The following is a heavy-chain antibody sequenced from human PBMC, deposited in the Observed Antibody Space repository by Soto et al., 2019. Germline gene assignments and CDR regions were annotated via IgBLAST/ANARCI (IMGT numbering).Heavy chain of an antibody. J-gene: IGHJ4*02. CDR3: MPTTRGGPFDY. CDR2: IKQDGSDT. V-gene: IGHV3-7*03. Sequence: EVQLVESGGDLVQPGGSLRLSCAASGFTFSNYWMTWVRQAPGKGLEWVAIIKQDGSDTKYVDSGKGRFTISRDNAKTSVYLQMNSLRPEDTAVYYCMPTTRGGPFDYWAQGTLVTVSS. CDR1: GFTFSNYW. D-gene: IGHD1-1*01.